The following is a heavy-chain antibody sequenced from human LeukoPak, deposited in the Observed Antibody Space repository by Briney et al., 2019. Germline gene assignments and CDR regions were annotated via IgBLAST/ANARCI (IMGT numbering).Heavy chain of an antibody. D-gene: IGHD3-3*01. CDR2: ISSSGSTI. Sequence: PGGSLRLSCAASGFTFSDYYMSWIRQAPGKGLEWVSYISSSGSTIYYADSVKGRFTISRDNAKNSLYLQMNSLRAEDTAVYYCARGITIFGVVTINYYGMDVWGQGTTVTVSS. CDR3: ARGITIFGVVTINYYGMDV. V-gene: IGHV3-11*01. J-gene: IGHJ6*02. CDR1: GFTFSDYY.